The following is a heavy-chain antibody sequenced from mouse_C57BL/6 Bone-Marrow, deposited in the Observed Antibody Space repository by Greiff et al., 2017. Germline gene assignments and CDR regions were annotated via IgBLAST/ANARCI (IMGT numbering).Heavy chain of an antibody. D-gene: IGHD2-3*01. Sequence: VKLQQPGAELVKPGASVKMSCKASGYTFTSYWITWVKQRPGQGLEWIGDIYPGSGSTNYNEKFKSKATLTVDTSSSTAYMELRSLTSEDSAVYYCARYNDGYYVAWFAYWGQGTLVTVSA. CDR3: ARYNDGYYVAWFAY. V-gene: IGHV1-55*01. CDR1: GYTFTSYW. J-gene: IGHJ3*01. CDR2: IYPGSGST.